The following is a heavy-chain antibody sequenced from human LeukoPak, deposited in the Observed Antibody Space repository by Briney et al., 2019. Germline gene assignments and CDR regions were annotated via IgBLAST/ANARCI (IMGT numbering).Heavy chain of an antibody. J-gene: IGHJ4*02. CDR2: ISSSSSYI. V-gene: IGHV3-11*06. D-gene: IGHD3-3*01. Sequence: SGGSLRLSCAASGFTFSDYYMSWIRQAPGKGLEWVSSISSSSSYIYYADSVKGRFTISRDNAKNSLYLQMNSLRAEDTAVYYCARDAVLVGVGTCLDYWGQGTLVTVSS. CDR3: ARDAVLVGVGTCLDY. CDR1: GFTFSDYY.